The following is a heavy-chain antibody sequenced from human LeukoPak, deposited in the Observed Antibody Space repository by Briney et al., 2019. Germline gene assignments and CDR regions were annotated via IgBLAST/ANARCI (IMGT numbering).Heavy chain of an antibody. CDR3: ARDLWYSGSRAPRRAFDI. Sequence: PGGSLRLSCEASGSIFSSYEMNWVRQAPGKGLEWVSFISSSGRTMYYADSTKGRFTVSRDNAKNSVYLQMNSLRAEDTAVYYCARDLWYSGSRAPRRAFDIWGQETVVTVSS. J-gene: IGHJ3*02. CDR2: ISSSGRTM. D-gene: IGHD1-26*01. V-gene: IGHV3-48*03. CDR1: GSIFSSYE.